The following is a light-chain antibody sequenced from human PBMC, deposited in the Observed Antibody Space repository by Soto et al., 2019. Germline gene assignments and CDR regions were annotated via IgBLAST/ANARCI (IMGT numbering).Light chain of an antibody. CDR3: QQYNDWLS. CDR1: QSVSSN. J-gene: IGKJ4*01. V-gene: IGKV3-15*01. Sequence: EIVMTQSPATLSVSPGERATLSCRASQSVSSNLAWYHQKPGQPPRLLIYDASTRATGLPARFSGSGSGTEFTLTISSLQSEGFGVYFCQQYNDWLSFGGGTKVEIK. CDR2: DAS.